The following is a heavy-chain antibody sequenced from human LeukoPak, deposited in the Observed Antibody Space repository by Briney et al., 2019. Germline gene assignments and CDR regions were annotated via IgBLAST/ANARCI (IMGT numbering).Heavy chain of an antibody. Sequence: GASVKVSCKASGGTFSSYAISWVRQAPGQGLEWMGGIIPIFGTANYAQKFQGRVTITADESTSTAYMELSSLRSEDTAVCYCARRGILTGFLFDYWGQGTLVTVSS. CDR1: GGTFSSYA. V-gene: IGHV1-69*13. CDR2: IIPIFGTA. CDR3: ARRGILTGFLFDY. D-gene: IGHD3-9*01. J-gene: IGHJ4*02.